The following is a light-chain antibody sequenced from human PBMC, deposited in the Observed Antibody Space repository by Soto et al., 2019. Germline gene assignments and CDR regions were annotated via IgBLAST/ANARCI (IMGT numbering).Light chain of an antibody. CDR2: GAS. Sequence: EIVLTQSPGTLSLSPGERATLSCRASETVAGSYLAWYQQKPGQAPRLLIHGASTRATGIADRFSGSGSGTDFTLTISRLDPEDFAVYYCQQYGSSPSFGQGTKV. J-gene: IGKJ1*01. V-gene: IGKV3-20*01. CDR3: QQYGSSPS. CDR1: ETVAGSY.